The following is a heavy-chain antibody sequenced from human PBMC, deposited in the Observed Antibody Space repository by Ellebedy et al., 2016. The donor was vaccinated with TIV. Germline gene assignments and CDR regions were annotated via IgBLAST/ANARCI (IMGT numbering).Heavy chain of an antibody. CDR3: AKDDEAG. Sequence: GGPLRLSXPAPGFRFSTSFFSWIRQVQGKGLEWVSTLTADGRSTYFADSVKGRFTISRDNSKNTLYLQMNSLRAEDTAVYYCAKDDEAGWGQGTLVTVSS. V-gene: IGHV3-23*01. D-gene: IGHD6-19*01. CDR1: GFRFSTSF. CDR2: LTADGRST. J-gene: IGHJ4*02.